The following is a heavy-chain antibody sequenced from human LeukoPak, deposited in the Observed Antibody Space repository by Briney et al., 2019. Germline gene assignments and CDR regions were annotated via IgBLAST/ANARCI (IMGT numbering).Heavy chain of an antibody. J-gene: IGHJ4*02. CDR3: ARDLILDY. CDR2: IKQVGSEE. CDR1: FTFSNYR. V-gene: IGHV3-7*04. Sequence: FTFSNYRITWVRQAPGKGLEWEANIKQVGSEEYYVDSVEGRFTNSRDNDKTSLYLQMNSLRAEDTAVYYCARDLILDYWGQGTLVTVSS.